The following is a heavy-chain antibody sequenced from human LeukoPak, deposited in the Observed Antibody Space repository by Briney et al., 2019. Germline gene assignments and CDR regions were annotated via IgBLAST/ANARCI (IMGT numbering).Heavy chain of an antibody. V-gene: IGHV4-30-2*01. D-gene: IGHD2-2*01. Sequence: SETLSLTCAVSGGSISSGGYSWSWIRQPPGKGLEWIGYIYHSGSTYYNPSLKSRVTISVDRSRNQFSLKLSSVTAADTAVYYCARGWWVGSTSSHWFDPWGQGTLVTVSS. CDR2: IYHSGST. CDR1: GGSISSGGYS. J-gene: IGHJ5*02. CDR3: ARGWWVGSTSSHWFDP.